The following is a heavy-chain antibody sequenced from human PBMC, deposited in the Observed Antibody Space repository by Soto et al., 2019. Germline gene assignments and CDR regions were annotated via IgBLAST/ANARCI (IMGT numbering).Heavy chain of an antibody. CDR2: IYPSDSDT. CDR1: GYSFTSYW. Sequence: GESLKISCKGSGYSFTSYWNGWGRQMPGKGLEWMGIIYPSDSDTRYSPSFQGQVTISADKSISTAYLQWSSLKASDTAMYYCARTDRVRVGALDAFDIWGQGTMVTVSS. J-gene: IGHJ3*02. CDR3: ARTDRVRVGALDAFDI. D-gene: IGHD5-18*01. V-gene: IGHV5-51*01.